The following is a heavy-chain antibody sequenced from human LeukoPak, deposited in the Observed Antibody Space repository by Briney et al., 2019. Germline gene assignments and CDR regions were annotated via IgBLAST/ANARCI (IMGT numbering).Heavy chain of an antibody. V-gene: IGHV4-4*09. CDR3: AKGEIKYWYFDL. Sequence: SETLSLTCAVSGDSISNYYWSWIRQPPGKGLEWIGYIYTSGSTNYNPSLKSRVTISVDTSKNQFSLKLSSVTAADTAVYYCAKGEIKYWYFDLWGRGTLVTVSS. D-gene: IGHD5-24*01. CDR1: GDSISNYY. J-gene: IGHJ2*01. CDR2: IYTSGST.